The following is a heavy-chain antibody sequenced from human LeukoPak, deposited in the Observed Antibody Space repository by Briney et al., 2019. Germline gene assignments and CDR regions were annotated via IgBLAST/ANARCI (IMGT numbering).Heavy chain of an antibody. CDR3: ARDGLIYFPALLSGYYSAFDY. CDR1: GYTFTSYY. Sequence: GASVKVSCKASGYTFTSYYMHWVRQAPGQGLEWMGIINPSGGSTSYAQKFQGRVTMTRDTSTSTVYMELSSLRSEDTAVYYCARDGLIYFPALLSGYYSAFDYWGQGTLVTVSS. CDR2: INPSGGST. J-gene: IGHJ4*02. V-gene: IGHV1-46*01. D-gene: IGHD3-22*01.